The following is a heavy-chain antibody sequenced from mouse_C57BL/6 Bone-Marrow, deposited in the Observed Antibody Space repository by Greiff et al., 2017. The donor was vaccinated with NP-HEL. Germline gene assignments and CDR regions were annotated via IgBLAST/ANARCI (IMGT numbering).Heavy chain of an antibody. CDR1: GYTFTSYW. CDR2: IDPSDSYT. Sequence: QVQLQQPGAELVMPGASVTLSCKASGYTFTSYWMHWVKQRPGQGLEWIGEIDPSDSYTNYNQKFKGKSTLTVDKSSSTAYMQLSSLTSEDSAVYYCARSRLSPYYGSSYYFDYWGQGTTLTVSS. J-gene: IGHJ2*01. V-gene: IGHV1-69*01. D-gene: IGHD1-1*01. CDR3: ARSRLSPYYGSSYYFDY.